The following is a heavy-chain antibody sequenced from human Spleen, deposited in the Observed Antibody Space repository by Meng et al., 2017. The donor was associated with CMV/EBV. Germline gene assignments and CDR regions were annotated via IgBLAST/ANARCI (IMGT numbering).Heavy chain of an antibody. J-gene: IGHJ4*02. Sequence: GGSLRLSCAAFGFTFSSYSMNWVRQAPGKGLEWVSYISSRSTTIYYADSVKGRFTISRDNAKNSLYLQMNSLSAEDTAVYYCARGYYFDYWGQGTLVTVSS. CDR3: ARGYYFDY. V-gene: IGHV3-48*04. CDR2: ISSRSTTI. CDR1: GFTFSSYS.